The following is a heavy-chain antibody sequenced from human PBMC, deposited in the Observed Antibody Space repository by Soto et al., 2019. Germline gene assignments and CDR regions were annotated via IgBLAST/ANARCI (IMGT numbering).Heavy chain of an antibody. D-gene: IGHD4-17*01. CDR1: GGSVSSGDYY. CDR2: IYSGGST. J-gene: IGHJ2*01. Sequence: QVQLQASGPGLVKPSQTLSHTCTVSGGSVSSGDYYWSWIRQPPGKGLEWIGYIYSGGSTYYNPSLKSRVTTSADTSKNQFSLKLSSVTAADTAVYYCARVDGGNYWYFDLWGRGTLVTVSS. V-gene: IGHV4-30-4*01. CDR3: ARVDGGNYWYFDL.